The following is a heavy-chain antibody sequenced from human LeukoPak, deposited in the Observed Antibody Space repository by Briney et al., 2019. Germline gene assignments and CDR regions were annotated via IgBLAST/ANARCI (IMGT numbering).Heavy chain of an antibody. Sequence: SETLSLTCTVSGGSISYYYWSWIRQSPGKGLEWIGHIYYSGSTYYNPSLKSRVTISVDTSKNQFSLKLSSVTAADTAVYYCARGALGPNDCWGQGTLVTVSS. CDR3: ARGALGPNDC. J-gene: IGHJ4*02. V-gene: IGHV4-59*12. CDR2: IYYSGST. CDR1: GGSISYYY.